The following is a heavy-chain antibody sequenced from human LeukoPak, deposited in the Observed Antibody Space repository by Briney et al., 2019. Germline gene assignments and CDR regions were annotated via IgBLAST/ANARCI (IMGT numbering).Heavy chain of an antibody. CDR2: INPNSGGT. V-gene: IGHV1-2*02. Sequence: ASVKVSCRASGYTFTGCYMHWVRQAPGQGLEWMGWINPNSGGTNYAQKFQGRVTVTRDTSISTAYMELSRLRSDDTAVYYCARGHPFSSSWPHDYWGQGTLVTVSS. CDR3: ARGHPFSSSWPHDY. CDR1: GYTFTGCY. J-gene: IGHJ4*02. D-gene: IGHD6-13*01.